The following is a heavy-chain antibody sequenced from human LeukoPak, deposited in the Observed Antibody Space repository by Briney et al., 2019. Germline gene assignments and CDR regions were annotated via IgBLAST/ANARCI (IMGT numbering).Heavy chain of an antibody. J-gene: IGHJ4*02. CDR2: INYSGTT. Sequence: SETLSVTCTVSGDSISSYYWTWIRQPPGKGLEWIGYINYSGTTTYNPSLKSRVTISVDTSKNQFSLKLSSVTAADTAVYYCARAPVSYGSGSYRPHFDYWGQGTLVTVSS. CDR3: ARAPVSYGSGSYRPHFDY. CDR1: GDSISSYY. D-gene: IGHD3-10*01. V-gene: IGHV4-59*08.